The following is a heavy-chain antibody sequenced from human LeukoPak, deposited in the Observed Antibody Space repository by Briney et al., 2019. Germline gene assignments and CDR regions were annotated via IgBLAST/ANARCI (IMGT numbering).Heavy chain of an antibody. CDR1: GFTFSDHY. CDR2: SRNRAKSYTT. V-gene: IGHV3-72*01. CDR3: SRDATGDH. Sequence: LPGGSLRLSCAVSGFTFSDHYMDWVRQAPGKGLEWVGRSRNRAKSYTTDYAASVKGRFTISRDDSKSTLYLQMNSLETEDTAVYYCSRDATGDHWGQGTLVSVSS. J-gene: IGHJ4*02.